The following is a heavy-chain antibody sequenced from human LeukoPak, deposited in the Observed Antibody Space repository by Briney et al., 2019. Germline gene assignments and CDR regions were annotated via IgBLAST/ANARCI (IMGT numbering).Heavy chain of an antibody. CDR2: IYHSGST. Sequence: SETLSLTCTVSGYSISSGYYWGWIRQPPGKGLEWIGSIYHSGSTYYNPSLKSRVTISVDTSKNQFSLKLSSVTAADTAVYYCARAVAATGDYWGQGTLVTVSS. D-gene: IGHD6-13*01. J-gene: IGHJ4*02. CDR1: GYSISSGYY. CDR3: ARAVAATGDY. V-gene: IGHV4-38-2*02.